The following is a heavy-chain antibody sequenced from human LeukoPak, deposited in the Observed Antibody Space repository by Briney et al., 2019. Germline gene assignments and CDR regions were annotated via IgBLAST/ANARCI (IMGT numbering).Heavy chain of an antibody. J-gene: IGHJ6*03. Sequence: HRASVKVSCKASGYTFTSYGISWVRQAPGQGLEWMGWISAYNGNTNYAQKLQGRVTMTTDTSTSTAYMELRSLRSDDTAVYYCARSVVPAAIKSDYHMDVWGKGTTVTVSS. CDR2: ISAYNGNT. V-gene: IGHV1-18*01. CDR3: ARSVVPAAIKSDYHMDV. CDR1: GYTFTSYG. D-gene: IGHD2-2*02.